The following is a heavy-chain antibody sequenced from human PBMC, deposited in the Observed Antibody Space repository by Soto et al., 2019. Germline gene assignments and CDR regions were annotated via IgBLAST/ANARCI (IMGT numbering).Heavy chain of an antibody. J-gene: IGHJ4*02. CDR1: GFSLSTSGVG. D-gene: IGHD6-13*01. CDR3: AHGFAPGIAAEGYYFDY. CDR2: IYWDDDK. V-gene: IGHV2-5*02. Sequence: QITLKESGPPLVKPTQTLTLTCTFSGFSLSTSGVGVGWIRQPPGKALEWLALIYWDDDKRYSPSLKSRLTITKDTSKNQVVLTMTNMDPVDTATYYCAHGFAPGIAAEGYYFDYWGQGTLVTVSS.